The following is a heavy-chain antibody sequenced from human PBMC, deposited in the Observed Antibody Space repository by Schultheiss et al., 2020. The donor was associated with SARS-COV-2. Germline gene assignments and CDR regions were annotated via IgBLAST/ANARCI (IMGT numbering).Heavy chain of an antibody. CDR3: ARDLYYYDPSGYYDY. Sequence: GGSLRLSCAASGFTFSSYDMHWVRQATGKGLEWVSAIGTAGDPYYPGSVKGRFTISRDNAKNTLYLQMNSLRAEDTAVYYCARDLYYYDPSGYYDYWGQGTLVTVSS. J-gene: IGHJ4*02. V-gene: IGHV3-13*05. D-gene: IGHD3-22*01. CDR1: GFTFSSYD. CDR2: IGTAGDP.